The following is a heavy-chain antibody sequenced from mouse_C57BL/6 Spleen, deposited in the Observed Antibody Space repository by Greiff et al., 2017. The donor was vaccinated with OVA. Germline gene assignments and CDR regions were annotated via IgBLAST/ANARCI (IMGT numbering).Heavy chain of an antibody. D-gene: IGHD2-5*01. CDR3: ARDASYYSNSPEGAY. V-gene: IGHV1-53*01. CDR2: INPSNGGT. Sequence: VQLQQSGTELVKPGASVKLSCKASGYTFTSYWMHWVKQRPGQGLEWIGNINPSNGGTNYNEKFKSKATLTVDKSSSTAYMQLSSLTSEDSAVYYCARDASYYSNSPEGAYWGQGTLVTVSA. CDR1: GYTFTSYW. J-gene: IGHJ3*01.